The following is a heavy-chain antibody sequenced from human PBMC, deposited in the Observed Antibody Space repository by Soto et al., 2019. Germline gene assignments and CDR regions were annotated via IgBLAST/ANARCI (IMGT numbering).Heavy chain of an antibody. V-gene: IGHV5-51*01. Sequence: GASLKISCEGSGYNFTNYWIGWVRQMPGKGLEWMGIIYPGNSDTRYSPSFQGQVTISADTSISTAYLEWSSLKASDTAIYYWARHVYYDVLKKNYWGQGTLVTVSS. D-gene: IGHD3-9*01. CDR3: ARHVYYDVLKKNY. CDR2: IYPGNSDT. J-gene: IGHJ4*02. CDR1: GYNFTNYW.